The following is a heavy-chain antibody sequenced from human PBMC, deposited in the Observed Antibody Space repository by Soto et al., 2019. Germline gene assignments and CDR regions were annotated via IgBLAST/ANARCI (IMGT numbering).Heavy chain of an antibody. CDR3: ARGRYGDY. D-gene: IGHD1-1*01. CDR1: GYTFTSYG. Sequence: QVHLVQSGAEVKKPGASVKVSCKASGYTFTSYGITGVRQAPGQGLEWMGWISAHNGNTCYAQKLQGRVIVTRDTATSTAYVELRSLSSGDRAVYDCARGRYGDYWGQGALVTVSS. CDR2: ISAHNGNT. J-gene: IGHJ4*02. V-gene: IGHV1-18*01.